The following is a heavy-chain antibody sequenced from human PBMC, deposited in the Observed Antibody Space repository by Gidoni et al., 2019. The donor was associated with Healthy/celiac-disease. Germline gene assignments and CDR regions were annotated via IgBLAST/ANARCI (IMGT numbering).Heavy chain of an antibody. J-gene: IGHJ4*02. CDR1: GFTFSNAW. CDR2: IKSKTDGGTT. D-gene: IGHD3-16*02. Sequence: EVQLVESGGGLVKPGGSLRLSCAASGFTFSNAWMSWVRQAPGKGLEWVGRIKSKTDGGTTDYAAPVKGRFTISRDDSKNTLYLQMNSLKTKDTAVYYCTTEVMITFGGVIVMGYWGQGTLVTVSS. CDR3: TTEVMITFGGVIVMGY. V-gene: IGHV3-15*01.